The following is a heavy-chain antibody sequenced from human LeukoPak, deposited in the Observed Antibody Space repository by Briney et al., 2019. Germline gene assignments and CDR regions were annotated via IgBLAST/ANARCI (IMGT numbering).Heavy chain of an antibody. Sequence: SETLSLTCTVSGGSIRSSYYYWGWIRQPPGKGLEWIGSIYDSGSTYYNPSLKSRVTISVDTSKNQFSLKLNSVTAADTAVYYCASSGDLDYWGQGTLATVSS. J-gene: IGHJ4*02. CDR2: IYDSGST. D-gene: IGHD4-17*01. V-gene: IGHV4-39*01. CDR1: GGSIRSSYYY. CDR3: ASSGDLDY.